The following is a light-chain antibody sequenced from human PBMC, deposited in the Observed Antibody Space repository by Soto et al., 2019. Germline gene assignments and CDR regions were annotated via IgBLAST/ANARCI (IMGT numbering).Light chain of an antibody. CDR2: DAS. Sequence: DIQMTQSPSTLSASVGDRVTITCRASQSISSWLAWYQQKPGKAPKLLIYDASSLESGVPSRFSGSGSGTEFTLTISSLQPDDFATYYCQQYNTWHPKMAFGRGTKVEIK. CDR3: QQYNTWHPKMA. V-gene: IGKV1-5*01. CDR1: QSISSW. J-gene: IGKJ1*01.